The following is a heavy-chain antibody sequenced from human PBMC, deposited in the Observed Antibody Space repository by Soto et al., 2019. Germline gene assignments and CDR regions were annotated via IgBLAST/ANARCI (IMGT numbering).Heavy chain of an antibody. CDR3: ARSRQLVYLGGFVF. V-gene: IGHV4-34*01. J-gene: IGHJ4*02. D-gene: IGHD6-6*01. CDR1: GGSFSGYY. Sequence: QVPLQQWGAGLLKPSETLSLTCAVYGGSFSGYYWSWIRPPPGKGLEWIGETNHSGSTIYNPSLTSRVTISVDTSKNQFSLKLSSVTAAVAAVYYCARSRQLVYLGGFVFWGQGTLGIVSS. CDR2: TNHSGST.